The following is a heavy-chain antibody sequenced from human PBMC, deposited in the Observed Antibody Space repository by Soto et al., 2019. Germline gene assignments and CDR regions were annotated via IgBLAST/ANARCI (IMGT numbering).Heavy chain of an antibody. V-gene: IGHV3-30-3*01. CDR1: GFTFRSYA. J-gene: IGHJ5*02. Sequence: QVQLVESGGGVVQPGRSLRLSCAASGFTFRSYAMHWVRQAPGKGLEWVAVISYDGSNKYYADSVKGRFTISRDNSKNTLNLQMNSLRAEDTAGYYCARTGGWEPNWFDPWGQGTLVTVSS. D-gene: IGHD1-26*01. CDR2: ISYDGSNK. CDR3: ARTGGWEPNWFDP.